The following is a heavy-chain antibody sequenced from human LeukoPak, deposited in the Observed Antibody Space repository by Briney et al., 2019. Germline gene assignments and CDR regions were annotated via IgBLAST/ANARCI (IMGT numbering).Heavy chain of an antibody. CDR2: IKEDGSEK. Sequence: QPGGSLRLSCAASGFTFTSYFMGWVRQAPGRGLEWVANIKEDGSEKYYADSVRGRFTISRDNAENSVSLQMNSLTVEDTAVYYCIRYRRQGLYYFDYWGQGTPVTVSS. D-gene: IGHD3-10*01. CDR1: GFTFTSYF. V-gene: IGHV3-7*01. CDR3: IRYRRQGLYYFDY. J-gene: IGHJ4*02.